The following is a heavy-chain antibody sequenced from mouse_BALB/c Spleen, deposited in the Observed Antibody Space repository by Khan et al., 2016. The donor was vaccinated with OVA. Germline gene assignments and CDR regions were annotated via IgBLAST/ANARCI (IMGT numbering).Heavy chain of an antibody. Sequence: EVQLQESGPGLVKPSQSLSLTCTVTGYSITSDYAWNWIRQFPGNKLEWMGYISYSGSTSYNPSLNIRISITRDTSKNQFFLQLNSVTTEDTATYYCARSIMANWGQGTTLTVSS. CDR3: ARSIMAN. V-gene: IGHV3-2*02. CDR2: ISYSGST. J-gene: IGHJ2*01. CDR1: GYSITSDYA.